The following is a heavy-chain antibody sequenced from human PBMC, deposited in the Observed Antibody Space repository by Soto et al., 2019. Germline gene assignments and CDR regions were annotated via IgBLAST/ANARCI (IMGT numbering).Heavy chain of an antibody. V-gene: IGHV4-39*01. CDR2: IYYSGST. Sequence: SETLSLTCTVSGGSISSSSYYWVLIRQPPGKGLEWIGSIYYSGSTYYNPSLKSRVTISVDTSKNQFSLKLSSVTAADTVVYYCAGREYYYDSSGVYYGMDVWGQGTTVTVSS. D-gene: IGHD3-22*01. CDR1: GGSISSSSYY. CDR3: AGREYYYDSSGVYYGMDV. J-gene: IGHJ6*02.